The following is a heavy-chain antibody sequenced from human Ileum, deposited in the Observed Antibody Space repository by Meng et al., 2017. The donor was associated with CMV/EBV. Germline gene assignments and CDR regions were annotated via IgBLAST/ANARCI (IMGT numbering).Heavy chain of an antibody. V-gene: IGHV4-39*07. Sequence: QVPFKGRGRGLAKPSETLSLTCIVSGDSITTTTYYWGWLRQPPGKGLEWIASIYYSGTTYYNPSLKSRVTISVDTSKNQFSLKVYSVTAADTAIYYCARSRREDWFDPWGQGTLVTVSS. CDR3: ARSRREDWFDP. CDR1: GDSITTTTYY. J-gene: IGHJ5*02. D-gene: IGHD1-26*01. CDR2: IYYSGTT.